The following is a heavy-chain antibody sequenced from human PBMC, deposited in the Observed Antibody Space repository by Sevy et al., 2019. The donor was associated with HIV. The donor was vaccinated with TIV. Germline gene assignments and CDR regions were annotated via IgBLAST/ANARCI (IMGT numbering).Heavy chain of an antibody. Sequence: GGSLRLSCAASGFTFNIYVIHWVRHAPGKGLEWVAVISSDGSSEYYADSVKGRFTISRDNSKNTLYLQMNSLRAEDTAVYYCARDLPSAVTLPFYYYGLHVWGQGTTVTVSS. CDR1: GFTFNIYV. J-gene: IGHJ6*02. CDR2: ISSDGSSE. D-gene: IGHD2-21*02. V-gene: IGHV3-30*04. CDR3: ARDLPSAVTLPFYYYGLHV.